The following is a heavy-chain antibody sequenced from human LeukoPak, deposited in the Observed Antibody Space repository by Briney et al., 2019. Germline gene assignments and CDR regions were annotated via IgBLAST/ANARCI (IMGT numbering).Heavy chain of an antibody. CDR3: VRDMGYYDKV. J-gene: IGHJ4*02. Sequence: GGSLRLSCATSGFTFSTSWMHWVRHAPGQGLVWVSRINTDGNTRDYADSVKGRFTISRDNAKNTLYLQMNSLRADDTAVYYCVRDMGYYDKVWGQGTLVTVSS. CDR1: GFTFSTSW. V-gene: IGHV3-74*01. D-gene: IGHD3-22*01. CDR2: INTDGNTR.